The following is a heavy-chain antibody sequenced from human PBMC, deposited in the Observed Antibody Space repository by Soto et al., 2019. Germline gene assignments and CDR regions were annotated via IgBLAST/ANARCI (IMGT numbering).Heavy chain of an antibody. J-gene: IGHJ1*01. CDR1: GGSISSDDYY. Sequence: PSETLSLTCTVSGGSISSDDYYWSWIRQAPGRGLEWIGYIHSSGSIYYNPSLKSRATMSIDTAGNQISLKVSSVTVADTAVYYCARDLDGLHDDTSGPFPRPGWGQGTLVTVSS. CDR2: IHSSGSI. CDR3: ARDLDGLHDDTSGPFPRPG. D-gene: IGHD3-22*01. V-gene: IGHV4-30-4*01.